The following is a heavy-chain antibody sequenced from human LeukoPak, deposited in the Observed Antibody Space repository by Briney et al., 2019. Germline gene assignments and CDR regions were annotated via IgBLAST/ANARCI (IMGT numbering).Heavy chain of an antibody. CDR1: GFTFSDYY. Sequence: GGSLRLSCAASGFTFSDYYMSWIRQAPGQGLEWVSYINSGSSFMFYADSVKGRFTVSRDNAKKTLYLQMNSLRAEDTAVYYCARDNSGYYNWFDPWGQGTLVTVSS. J-gene: IGHJ5*02. CDR2: INSGSSFM. D-gene: IGHD3-22*01. V-gene: IGHV3-11*01. CDR3: ARDNSGYYNWFDP.